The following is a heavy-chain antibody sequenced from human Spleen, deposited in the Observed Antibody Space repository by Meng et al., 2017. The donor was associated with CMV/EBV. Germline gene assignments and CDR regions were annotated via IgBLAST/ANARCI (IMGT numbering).Heavy chain of an antibody. CDR3: ARAGDAY. J-gene: IGHJ4*02. V-gene: IGHV3-21*01. CDR2: ISGSSTYI. D-gene: IGHD3-16*01. Sequence: GESLKISCAASGFIFSTYSMNWVRQAPGKGLEWVSSISGSSTYIYYADSVKGRFTISRDNAKNSLYLQMNSLRAEDTAVYYCARAGDAYWGQGTLVTVSS. CDR1: GFIFSTYS.